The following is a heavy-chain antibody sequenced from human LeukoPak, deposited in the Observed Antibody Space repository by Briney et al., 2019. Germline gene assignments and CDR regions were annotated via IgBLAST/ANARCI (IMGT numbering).Heavy chain of an antibody. D-gene: IGHD5-18*01. CDR1: GFTFSSYW. Sequence: PGGSLRLSCAASGFTFSSYWMSWVRQAPGKGLEWVANIKQDGSEKYYVDSVKGRFTISRDNAKNSLYLQMNSLRAEDTAVYYCARGGYGGDYYYYYMDVWGQGTMVTVSS. V-gene: IGHV3-7*04. CDR2: IKQDGSEK. CDR3: ARGGYGGDYYYYYMDV. J-gene: IGHJ6*03.